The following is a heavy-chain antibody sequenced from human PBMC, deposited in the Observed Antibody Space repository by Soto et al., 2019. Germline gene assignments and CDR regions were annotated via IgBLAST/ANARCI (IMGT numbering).Heavy chain of an antibody. D-gene: IGHD1-7*01. Sequence: ASVKVSCTACGYPFGTYAITWVRQAPGQGLEWVGWISTNSGNTYYAQNLQGRVTLTTDTSTTTAYMELMSLTSDDTAIYYCARTYNWNSEGFDHWGQGTLVTVSS. CDR1: GYPFGTYA. CDR3: ARTYNWNSEGFDH. CDR2: ISTNSGNT. V-gene: IGHV1-18*04. J-gene: IGHJ4*02.